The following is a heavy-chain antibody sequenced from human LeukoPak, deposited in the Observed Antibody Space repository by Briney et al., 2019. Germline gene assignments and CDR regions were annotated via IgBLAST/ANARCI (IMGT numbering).Heavy chain of an antibody. V-gene: IGHV3-9*01. CDR2: ISWNSGSI. CDR3: AKDMAMDV. J-gene: IGHJ6*02. Sequence: GRSLRLSCAASGFTFDDYAMHWVQQAPGKGLEWVSGISWNSGSIGYADSVKGRFTISRDNAKNSLYLQMNSLRAEDTALYYCAKDMAMDVWGQGTTVTVSS. CDR1: GFTFDDYA.